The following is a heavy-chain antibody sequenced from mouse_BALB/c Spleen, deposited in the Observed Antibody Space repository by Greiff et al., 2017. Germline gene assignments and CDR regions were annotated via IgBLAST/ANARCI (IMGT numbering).Heavy chain of an antibody. CDR1: GYTFTSYW. V-gene: IGHV1S127*01. CDR2: IDPSNSET. CDR3: ASPYGNYGGVWFAY. J-gene: IGHJ3*01. Sequence: QVQLQQSGPELVRPGASVKMSCKTSGYTFTSYWMHWVKQRPGQGLEWIGMIDPSNSETRLNQKFKDKATLNVDKSSNTAYMQLSSLTSEDSAVYYCASPYGNYGGVWFAYWGQGTLVTVSA. D-gene: IGHD2-1*01.